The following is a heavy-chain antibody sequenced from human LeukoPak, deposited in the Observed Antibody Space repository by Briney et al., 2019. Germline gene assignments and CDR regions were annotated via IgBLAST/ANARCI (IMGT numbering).Heavy chain of an antibody. CDR3: VRENWYYDH. V-gene: IGHV1-2*02. CDR1: GYTFTAYH. D-gene: IGHD3-16*01. J-gene: IGHJ4*02. CDR2: IYPPTGGT. Sequence: ASVKVSCKTSGYTFTAYHVHWLRQAPGQGLEFMGWIYPPTGGTVLAEKFQGRVIMTRDTSITTAYMELSGLNFDDTAVYYCVRENWYYDHWGQGTLVTVSS.